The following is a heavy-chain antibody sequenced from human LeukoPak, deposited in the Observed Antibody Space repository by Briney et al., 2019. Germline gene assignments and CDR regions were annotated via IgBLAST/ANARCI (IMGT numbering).Heavy chain of an antibody. Sequence: SETLSLTCTVSGGSISSYYWSWIRQPPGKGLEWIGYIYYSGSTNYNPSLKSRVTMSVDTSKNQFSLKLSSVTAADTAVYYCARDLAAAGIGNWFDPWGQGTLVTVSS. D-gene: IGHD6-13*01. CDR3: ARDLAAAGIGNWFDP. CDR2: IYYSGST. V-gene: IGHV4-59*12. CDR1: GGSISSYY. J-gene: IGHJ5*02.